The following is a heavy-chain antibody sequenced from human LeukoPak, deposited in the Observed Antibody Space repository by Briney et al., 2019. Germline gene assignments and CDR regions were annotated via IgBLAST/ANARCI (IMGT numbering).Heavy chain of an antibody. D-gene: IGHD1-26*01. CDR2: ISYDGSNK. CDR1: GFTFSSYA. CDR3: AKAATATVGRYYYYMDV. Sequence: GGSLRLSCAASGFTFSSYAMHWVRQAPGKGLEWVAVISYDGSNKYYADSVKGRFTISRDNSKNTLYLQMNSLRAEDTAVYYCAKAATATVGRYYYYMDVWGKGTTVTVSS. V-gene: IGHV3-30*04. J-gene: IGHJ6*03.